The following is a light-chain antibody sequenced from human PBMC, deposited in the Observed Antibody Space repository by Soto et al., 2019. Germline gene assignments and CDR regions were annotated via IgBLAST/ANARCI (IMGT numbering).Light chain of an antibody. Sequence: DIQMTQSPSSLSASVGDRVTITCRASQDIANYLAWYQQKPGKVPKLLIYGAITLQSGVPSRFSGSGSGTDFTLTISGLQPEDVATYYCQKYYNAPRTFGQGTKVEI. V-gene: IGKV1-27*01. CDR1: QDIANY. CDR3: QKYYNAPRT. J-gene: IGKJ1*01. CDR2: GAI.